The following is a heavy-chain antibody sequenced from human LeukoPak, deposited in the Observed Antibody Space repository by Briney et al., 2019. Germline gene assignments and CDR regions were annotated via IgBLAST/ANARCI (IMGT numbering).Heavy chain of an antibody. J-gene: IGHJ4*02. Sequence: SETLSLTCTVSGGSISGYYWSWIRQPPGKGLEWIGYIYYSGSTNYNPSLKSRVTISVDTSKNQFSLKLSSVTAADTAVYYCARGLYGDYVDYWGQGTLVTVSS. D-gene: IGHD4-17*01. CDR3: ARGLYGDYVDY. CDR1: GGSISGYY. V-gene: IGHV4-59*01. CDR2: IYYSGST.